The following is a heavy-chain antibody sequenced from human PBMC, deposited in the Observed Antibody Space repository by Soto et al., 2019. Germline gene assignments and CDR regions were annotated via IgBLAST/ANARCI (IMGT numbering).Heavy chain of an antibody. J-gene: IGHJ4*01. CDR2: IKQDESEK. D-gene: IGHD2-2*01. V-gene: IGHV3-7*05. Sequence: EVQLVESGGGLVQPGGSLRLSCAASGFSISTYWMSWVRQVPGRGPEWVANIKQDESEKYYVDSVNGRFTISRDNAKNSVDLQMNSLSAEHTAVYLCARSLSAIPGDNWGHGTLVTVSS. CDR1: GFSISTYW. CDR3: ARSLSAIPGDN.